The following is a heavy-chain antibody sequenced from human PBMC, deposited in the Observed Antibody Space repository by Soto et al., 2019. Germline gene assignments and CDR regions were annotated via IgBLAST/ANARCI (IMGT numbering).Heavy chain of an antibody. Sequence: SETLSLTCTVSGGPISSGDYYWSWIRQPPGKGLEWIGYIYYSGSTYYNPSLKSRVTISVDTSKNQFSLKLSSVTAADTAVYYCARTITMIVVVTQAHAFDIWGQGTMVTVS. V-gene: IGHV4-30-4*01. D-gene: IGHD3-22*01. CDR2: IYYSGST. J-gene: IGHJ3*02. CDR3: ARTITMIVVVTQAHAFDI. CDR1: GGPISSGDYY.